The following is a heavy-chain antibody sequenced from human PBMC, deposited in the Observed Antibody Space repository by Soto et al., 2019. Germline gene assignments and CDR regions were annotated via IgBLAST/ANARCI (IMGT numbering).Heavy chain of an antibody. CDR1: GFTFSSYD. CDR3: ARESDYYYYMDV. CDR2: IGTAGDT. Sequence: GGSLRLSCAASGFTFSSYDMHWVRQATGKGLEWVSAIGTAGDTYYPGSVKGRFTISRENAKNSLYLQMNSLRAGDTAVYYCARESDYYYYMDVWGKGTTVTVSS. J-gene: IGHJ6*03. V-gene: IGHV3-13*01.